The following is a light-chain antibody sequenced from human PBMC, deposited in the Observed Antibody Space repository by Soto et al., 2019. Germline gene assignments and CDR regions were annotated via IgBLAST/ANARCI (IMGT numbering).Light chain of an antibody. CDR3: EQRGDCLRAT. J-gene: IGKJ2*01. Sequence: ESVLTQSPAILSLSPGERATVSCRASQNVNNFLAWYQQKPGQAPRLLIYDAATRAAGIPARFSGSGSGTDFSLTISSLEPDDFAVYFCEQRGDCLRATFGQGTKLQIK. CDR1: QNVNNF. V-gene: IGKV3-11*01. CDR2: DAA.